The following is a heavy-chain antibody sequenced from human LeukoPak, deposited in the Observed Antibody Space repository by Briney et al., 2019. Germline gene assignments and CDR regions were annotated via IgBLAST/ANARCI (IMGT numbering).Heavy chain of an antibody. CDR1: GGSISSSSYY. CDR2: IYYSGST. Sequence: SETLSLTCTVSGGSISSSSYYWGWIRQPPGKGLEWIGSIYYSGSTYYNPSLKSRVTISVDTSKNQFSLKLSSVTAADTAVYYCARDPGDSSSLDPPDYWGQGTLVTVSS. D-gene: IGHD6-13*01. CDR3: ARDPGDSSSLDPPDY. J-gene: IGHJ4*02. V-gene: IGHV4-39*07.